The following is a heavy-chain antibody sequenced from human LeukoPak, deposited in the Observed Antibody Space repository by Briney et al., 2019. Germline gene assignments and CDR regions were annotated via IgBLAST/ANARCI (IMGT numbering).Heavy chain of an antibody. Sequence: QAGGSLRLSCAASGFTVSSNYMSWVRQAPGKGLEWVSVIYSGGSTYYADSVKGRFTIPRDNSKNSLYLQMNSLRAEDTAVYYCAKSCDSCYFSSEYWGQGALVTVSS. V-gene: IGHV3-66*01. J-gene: IGHJ4*02. CDR3: AKSCDSCYFSSEY. CDR1: GFTVSSNY. CDR2: IYSGGST. D-gene: IGHD2-15*01.